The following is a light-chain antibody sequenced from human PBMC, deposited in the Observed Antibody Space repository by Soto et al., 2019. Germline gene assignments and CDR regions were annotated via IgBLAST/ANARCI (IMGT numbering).Light chain of an antibody. J-gene: IGKJ4*01. V-gene: IGKV1-5*01. Sequence: DIQMTQSPSSLSASVGDRVTITCRASQSISSNLNWYQQKPGKAPKLLIYAASSLEGGVPSRFSGRRSGTEFTLTISSLQPDDFGTYYCQQYESYSPLTFGGGTKVDIK. CDR1: QSISSN. CDR2: AAS. CDR3: QQYESYSPLT.